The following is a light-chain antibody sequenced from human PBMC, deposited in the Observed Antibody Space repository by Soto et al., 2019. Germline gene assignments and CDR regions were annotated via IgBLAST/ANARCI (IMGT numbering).Light chain of an antibody. CDR1: QGVSAY. Sequence: DIQMTQSPSSLSASVGDRVTITCRASQGVSAYLLWYQQTQGRAPKLLIYSASNLVSGVPSRFSGSGSGTNFTLTISSLQPEDFAVYYFQPYNNWPLTFGGGTKVEIK. CDR2: SAS. CDR3: QPYNNWPLT. J-gene: IGKJ4*01. V-gene: IGKV1-39*01.